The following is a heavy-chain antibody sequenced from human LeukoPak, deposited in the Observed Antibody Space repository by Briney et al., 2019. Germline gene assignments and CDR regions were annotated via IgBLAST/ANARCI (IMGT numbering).Heavy chain of an antibody. CDR3: AREGGGSSTS. D-gene: IGHD2-2*01. CDR2: IYYSGST. J-gene: IGHJ4*02. V-gene: IGHV4-59*01. Sequence: SETLSLTCTVSGGSISSYYWSWLRQPPGKGLEWIGYIYYSGSTNYNPSLKSRVTISVDTSKNQFSLKLSSVTAADTAVYYCAREGGGSSTSWGQGTLVTVSS. CDR1: GGSISSYY.